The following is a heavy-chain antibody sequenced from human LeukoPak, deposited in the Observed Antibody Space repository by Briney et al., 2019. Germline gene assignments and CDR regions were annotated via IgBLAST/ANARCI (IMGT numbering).Heavy chain of an antibody. CDR3: ARSGYSGSYSARTRIDY. CDR1: GGTLSRFA. V-gene: IGHV1-8*01. J-gene: IGHJ4*02. D-gene: IGHD1-26*01. CDR2: MNPNSGNT. Sequence: ASVKVSCKASGGTLSRFAISWVRQATGQGLEWMGWMNPNSGNTGYAQKFQGRVTMTRNTSISTAYMELNSLRSDDTAVYYCARSGYSGSYSARTRIDYWGQGTLVAVSS.